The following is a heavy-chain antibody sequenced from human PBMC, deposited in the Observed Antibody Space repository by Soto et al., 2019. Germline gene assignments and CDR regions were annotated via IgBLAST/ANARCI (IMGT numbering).Heavy chain of an antibody. V-gene: IGHV4-59*01. CDR1: GGSISTYY. CDR2: IYYSGST. J-gene: IGHJ6*02. D-gene: IGHD6-19*01. Sequence: SETLSLTCTVSGGSISTYYWSWIRQPPGKGLEWIGYIYYSGSTSYNPSPKSRVTISVDTSKNQFSLKLRSVTAADTAVYYCASDRSSGWDQGYGMDVWGQGTTVTDSS. CDR3: ASDRSSGWDQGYGMDV.